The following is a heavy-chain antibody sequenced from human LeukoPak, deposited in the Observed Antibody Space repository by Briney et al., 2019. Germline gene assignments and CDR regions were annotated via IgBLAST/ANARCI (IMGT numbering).Heavy chain of an antibody. CDR3: ARYCSGGSCSNFDY. CDR2: MNPNSGNT. V-gene: IGHV1-8*01. J-gene: IGHJ4*02. Sequence: VKVSCKASGYTFTSYDINWVRQATGQGLEWMGWMNPNSGNTGYAQKFQGRVTMTRNTSISTAYMELSSLRSEDTAVYYGARYCSGGSCSNFDYWGQGTLVTVSS. D-gene: IGHD2-15*01. CDR1: GYTFTSYD.